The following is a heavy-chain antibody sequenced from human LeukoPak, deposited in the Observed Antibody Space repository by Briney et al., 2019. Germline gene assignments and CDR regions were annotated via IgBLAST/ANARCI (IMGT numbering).Heavy chain of an antibody. CDR2: VSGSGGST. Sequence: GGSLRLSCAASGFTFSLYAMNWVRQAPGQGLEWVSAVSGSGGSTYYADSVKGRFTISRDNSKNTLYLQMNSLRAEDTAVYYCAKRVRGYSYGTLDYWGQGTLVTVSS. D-gene: IGHD5-18*01. J-gene: IGHJ4*02. CDR1: GFTFSLYA. V-gene: IGHV3-23*01. CDR3: AKRVRGYSYGTLDY.